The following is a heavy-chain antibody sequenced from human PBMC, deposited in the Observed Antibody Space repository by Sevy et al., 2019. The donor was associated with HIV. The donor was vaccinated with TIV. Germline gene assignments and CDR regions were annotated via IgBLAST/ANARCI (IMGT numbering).Heavy chain of an antibody. V-gene: IGHV3-15*01. CDR3: TTSITMIVVVMYYFDY. CDR2: IKNKTDGGTT. D-gene: IGHD3-22*01. J-gene: IGHJ4*02. CDR1: GFTFSNAW. Sequence: GGSLRLSCAASGFTFSNAWMSWVRQAPGKGLEWVGRIKNKTDGGTTDYAAPVKGRFTISRDDSKNTLYLQMNSLKTEDTAVYYCTTSITMIVVVMYYFDYWGQGTLVTVSS.